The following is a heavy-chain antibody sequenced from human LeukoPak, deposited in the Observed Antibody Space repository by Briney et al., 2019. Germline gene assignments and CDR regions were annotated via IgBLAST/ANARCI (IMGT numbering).Heavy chain of an antibody. V-gene: IGHV1-18*01. CDR3: ARTYYDYVWGSYRPYYFDY. J-gene: IGHJ4*02. Sequence: ASVKVSCKASGYTFTSYGISWVRQAPGQGLEWMGWISAYNGNTNYAQKPQGRVTMTTDTSTSTAYMELRSLRSDDTAVYYCARTYYDYVWGSYRPYYFDYWGQGTLVTVSS. D-gene: IGHD3-16*02. CDR2: ISAYNGNT. CDR1: GYTFTSYG.